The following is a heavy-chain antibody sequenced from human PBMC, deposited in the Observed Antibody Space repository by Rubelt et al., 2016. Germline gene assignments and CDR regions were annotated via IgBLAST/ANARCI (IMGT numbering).Heavy chain of an antibody. CDR2: ISYDGSNK. CDR1: TFSSYA. D-gene: IGHD3-22*01. CDR3: ATDYYDSSGYPLDI. Sequence: TFSSYAMHWVRQAPGKGLEWVAVISYDGSNKYYADSVKGRFTISRDDSKNTLYLQMNSLRAEDTAVYYCATDYYDSSGYPLDIWGQGTMVTVSS. J-gene: IGHJ3*02. V-gene: IGHV3-30*04.